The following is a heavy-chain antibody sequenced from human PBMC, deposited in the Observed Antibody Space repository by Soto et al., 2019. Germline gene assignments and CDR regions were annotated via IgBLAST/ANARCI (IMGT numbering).Heavy chain of an antibody. CDR2: IKQDGSEK. Sequence: EVQLVESGGGLVQPGGSLRLSCAASGFTFSSYWMSWVRQAPGKGLEWVANIKQDGSEKYYVDSVKGRFTISRDNAKNSLYLQMNSLRAEDTAVYYCARDRLSIAAPRAFDIWGQGTMVTVSS. CDR1: GFTFSSYW. V-gene: IGHV3-7*03. D-gene: IGHD6-6*01. CDR3: ARDRLSIAAPRAFDI. J-gene: IGHJ3*02.